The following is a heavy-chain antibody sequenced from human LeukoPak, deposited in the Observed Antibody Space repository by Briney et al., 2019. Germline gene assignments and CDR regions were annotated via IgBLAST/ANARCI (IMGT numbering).Heavy chain of an antibody. CDR3: ARAGAGGYYYYMDX. CDR1: GFTFRDYY. J-gene: IGHJ6*03. Sequence: GGSLRLSCAASGFTFRDYYIHWIRQAPGKGLEWLSYISNGNSPISYADSVKGRFTISRDNAKNTLYLQMNSLRAEDTAVYYCARAGAGGYYYYMDXWGKGTTVTV. V-gene: IGHV3-11*04. CDR2: ISNGNSPI.